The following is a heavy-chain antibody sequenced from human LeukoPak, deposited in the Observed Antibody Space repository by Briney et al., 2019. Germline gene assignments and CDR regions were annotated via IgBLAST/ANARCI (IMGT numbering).Heavy chain of an antibody. CDR2: ISAYNGNT. D-gene: IGHD3-3*01. Sequence: ASVKVSCKASGYTFTSYGISWVRQAPGQGLEWMGWISAYNGNTNYAQKLQGRVTMTTDTSTSTAYTELRSLRSDDTAVYYCARVGRWNFGVVRAYYFDYWGQGTLVTVSS. V-gene: IGHV1-18*01. CDR1: GYTFTSYG. J-gene: IGHJ4*02. CDR3: ARVGRWNFGVVRAYYFDY.